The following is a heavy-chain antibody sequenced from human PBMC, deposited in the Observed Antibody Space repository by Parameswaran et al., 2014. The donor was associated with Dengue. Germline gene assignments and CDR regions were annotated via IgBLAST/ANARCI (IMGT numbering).Heavy chain of an antibody. V-gene: IGHV4-34*01. J-gene: IGHJ4*02. D-gene: IGHD6-19*01. Sequence: WIRQPPGKGLEWIGEINHSGSTNYNPSLKSRVTMSVDTSKNQFSLKLNSVAAADTAVYYCARGWWGPRMAGALGFDSWGQGTLVTVSS. CDR2: INHSGST. CDR3: ARGWWGPRMAGALGFDS.